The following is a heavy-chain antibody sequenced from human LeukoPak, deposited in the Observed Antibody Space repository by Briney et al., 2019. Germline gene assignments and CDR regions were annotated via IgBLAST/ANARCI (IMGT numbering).Heavy chain of an antibody. D-gene: IGHD3-22*01. CDR3: ARDNSPMIVVAEAAFDI. Sequence: GGSLRLSCAASGFTFSSYAMSWVRQAPGKGLEWVSAISGSGGSTYYADSVKGRFTISRDNSKNTLYLQMNSLRAEDTAVYYCARDNSPMIVVAEAAFDIWGQGTMVTVSS. V-gene: IGHV3-23*01. J-gene: IGHJ3*02. CDR1: GFTFSSYA. CDR2: ISGSGGST.